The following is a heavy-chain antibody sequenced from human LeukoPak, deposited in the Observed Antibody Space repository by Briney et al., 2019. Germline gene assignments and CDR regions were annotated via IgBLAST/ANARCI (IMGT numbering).Heavy chain of an antibody. V-gene: IGHV4-39*07. Sequence: SETLSLTCTVSGVSISSSSYYWGWIRQPPGKGLEWIGSIYYSGSTYYNPSLKSRVTISVDTSKNQFSLKLSSVTAADTAVYYCARVWGGYSYGRGSHYYYYYMDVWGKGTTVTVSS. D-gene: IGHD5-18*01. J-gene: IGHJ6*03. CDR1: GVSISSSSYY. CDR3: ARVWGGYSYGRGSHYYYYYMDV. CDR2: IYYSGST.